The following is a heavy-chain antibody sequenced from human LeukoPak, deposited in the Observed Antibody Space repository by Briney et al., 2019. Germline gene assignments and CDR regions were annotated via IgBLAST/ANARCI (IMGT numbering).Heavy chain of an antibody. J-gene: IGHJ5*02. CDR2: INPNSGGT. D-gene: IGHD6-19*01. CDR3: AREGSSGWYGVWGNWFDP. Sequence: ASAKVSCKASGYTFTGYYMHWVRQAPGQGLEWMGWINPNSGGTNYAQKFQGRVTMTRDTSISTAYMELSRLRSDDTAVYYCAREGSSGWYGVWGNWFDPWGQGTLVTVSS. CDR1: GYTFTGYY. V-gene: IGHV1-2*02.